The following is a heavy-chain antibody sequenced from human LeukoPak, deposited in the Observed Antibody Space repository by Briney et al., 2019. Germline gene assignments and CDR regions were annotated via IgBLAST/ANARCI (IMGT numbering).Heavy chain of an antibody. V-gene: IGHV3-20*04. CDR1: GFTFDDYG. CDR2: INWNGGST. CDR3: ARFYGDYLDY. J-gene: IGHJ4*02. Sequence: GGSLRLSCAASGFTFDDYGMSWVRQAPGKGLEWVSGINWNGGSTGYADSVKGRFTIPRDNAKNSLYLQMNSLRAEDTAVYYCARFYGDYLDYWGQGTLVTVSS. D-gene: IGHD4-17*01.